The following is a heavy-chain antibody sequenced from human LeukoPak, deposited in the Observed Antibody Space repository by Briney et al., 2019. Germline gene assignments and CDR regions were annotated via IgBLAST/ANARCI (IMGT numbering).Heavy chain of an antibody. Sequence: GGSLRLSCAASGFTFSSYAMHWVRQAPGKGLEWVSSISSGSSYIYYAGSVKGRFTISRDNSKNTLYLQMNNLRAEDTAVYYCAKDRLGYCSSTTCYGFDYWGQGTLVTVSS. CDR1: GFTFSSYA. CDR2: ISSGSSYI. J-gene: IGHJ4*02. V-gene: IGHV3-21*01. D-gene: IGHD2-2*01. CDR3: AKDRLGYCSSTTCYGFDY.